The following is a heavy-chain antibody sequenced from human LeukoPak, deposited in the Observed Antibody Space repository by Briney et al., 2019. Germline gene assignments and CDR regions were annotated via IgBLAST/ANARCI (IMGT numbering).Heavy chain of an antibody. V-gene: IGHV4-38-2*02. CDR2: IHHSGIT. J-gene: IGHJ3*02. CDR1: VYSISSGYY. D-gene: IGHD7-27*01. CDR3: ARDPWGDFDI. Sequence: SETLSLTCTVSVYSISSGYYWGWIRQPPGKGLEWIGSIHHSGITYYNPSLKSRVTISVDTSKNQFSLRVDSVTAADTAVYYCARDPWGDFDIWGQGTMVTVSS.